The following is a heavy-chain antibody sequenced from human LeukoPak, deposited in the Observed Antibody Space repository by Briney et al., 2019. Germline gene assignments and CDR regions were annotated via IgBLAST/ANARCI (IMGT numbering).Heavy chain of an antibody. CDR1: GFTFDDYA. D-gene: IGHD5-18*01. CDR2: ISWNSGSI. CDR3: AKGDTAMVYYYMDV. V-gene: IGHV3-9*01. Sequence: GRSLRLSCAASGFTFDDYAMHWVRQAPGKGLEWVSGISWNSGSIGYGDSVKGRFTISRDNAKNSLYLQMNSLRTEDTALYYCAKGDTAMVYYYMDVWGKGTTVTVSS. J-gene: IGHJ6*03.